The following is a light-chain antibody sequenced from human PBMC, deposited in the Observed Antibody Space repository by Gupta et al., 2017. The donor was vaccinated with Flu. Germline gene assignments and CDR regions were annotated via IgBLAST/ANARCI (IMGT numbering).Light chain of an antibody. V-gene: IGLV2-14*01. J-gene: IGLJ1*01. Sequence: SWYQQFPGKAPNLIISEVSYRPSGVSSRFSGSKSGNTASLTISGLQAEDEADYYCSSYSTSNTLVFGTGTQVTVL. CDR3: SSYSTSNTLV. CDR2: EVS.